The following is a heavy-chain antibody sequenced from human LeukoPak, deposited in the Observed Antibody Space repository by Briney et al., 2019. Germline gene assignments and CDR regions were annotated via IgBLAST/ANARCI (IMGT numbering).Heavy chain of an antibody. CDR1: GFIFSDYI. J-gene: IGHJ3*02. Sequence: GGFLRLSCAASGFIFSDYIMDWVRQAPGKGLEWVGRIRTRINSSTTEYAASVKGRFTISRDDSKNSMYLHMNSLKTEDTAVYHCSRDGGEGGNSAFDIWGQGTMVTVSS. CDR2: IRTRINSSTT. CDR3: SRDGGEGGNSAFDI. D-gene: IGHD4-23*01. V-gene: IGHV3-72*01.